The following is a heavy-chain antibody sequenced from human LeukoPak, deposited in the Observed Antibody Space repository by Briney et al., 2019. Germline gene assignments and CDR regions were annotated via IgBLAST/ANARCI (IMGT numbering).Heavy chain of an antibody. J-gene: IGHJ4*02. V-gene: IGHV3-15*01. D-gene: IGHD3-10*01. CDR1: GFTFSNAW. CDR2: IKSKTDGGTT. CDR3: SGELLADYFDY. Sequence: GGSLRLSCAASGFTFSNAWMSWVRQAPGKGLEWVGRIKSKTDGGTTDYAAPVKGRFTIPRDDSKNTLYLQMNSLRTEDTAVYYCSGELLADYFDYWGQGTLVTVSS.